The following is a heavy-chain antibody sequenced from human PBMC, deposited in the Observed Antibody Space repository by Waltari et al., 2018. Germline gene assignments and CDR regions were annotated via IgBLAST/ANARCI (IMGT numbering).Heavy chain of an antibody. V-gene: IGHV3-30-3*01. J-gene: IGHJ6*02. D-gene: IGHD3-16*01. CDR3: ARGGITFGGVFIGYYYGMDV. Sequence: QVQLVESGGGVVQPGRSLSLSCADPGFTFRRSAMHRVRKAPGKGMGWVAVISYDGSKKYYADSVKGRFTISRDNSKNTLYLQMNSRRAEDTAVYYCARGGITFGGVFIGYYYGMDVWGQGTTVTVSS. CDR1: GFTFRRSA. CDR2: ISYDGSKK.